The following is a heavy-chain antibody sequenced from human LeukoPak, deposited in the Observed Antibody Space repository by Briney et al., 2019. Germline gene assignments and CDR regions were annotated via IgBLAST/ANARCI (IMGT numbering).Heavy chain of an antibody. CDR3: ARDFVGRMVRGVV. J-gene: IGHJ4*02. CDR1: NYSISTGYY. CDR2: IFHNGNT. V-gene: IGHV4-38-2*02. Sequence: PSETLSLTCSVSNYSISTGYYWGWIRQPPGKGLEWIASIFHNGNTYYNPSLKSRVTISVDTSKNQFSLKLTSVTAADTAVYYCARDFVGRMVRGVVWSQGTLVTVSS. D-gene: IGHD3-10*01.